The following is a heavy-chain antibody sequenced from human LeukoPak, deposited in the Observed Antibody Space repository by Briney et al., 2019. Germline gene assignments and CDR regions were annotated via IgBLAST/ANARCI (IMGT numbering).Heavy chain of an antibody. CDR2: IYPGDSDT. J-gene: IGHJ4*02. CDR3: ARSAGRRYSSSWYETYSFDS. CDR1: GYSFTSYW. V-gene: IGHV5-51*01. D-gene: IGHD6-13*01. Sequence: GESLKISCKGSGYSFTSYWVGWVRQLPGKGLEWMGIIYPGDSDTRYSPSFQGQVTISADKSISTAYLQWSSLKASDTAMYYCARSAGRRYSSSWYETYSFDSWGQGTLVTVSS.